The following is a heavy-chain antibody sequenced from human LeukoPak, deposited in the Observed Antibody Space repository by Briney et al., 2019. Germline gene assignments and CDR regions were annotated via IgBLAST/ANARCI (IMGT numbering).Heavy chain of an antibody. CDR3: AKGPLGLEPTYFDY. D-gene: IGHD1-1*01. CDR2: LRGDGDT. CDR1: GFSFSNYA. V-gene: IGHV3-23*01. J-gene: IGHJ4*02. Sequence: GGSLRLSCAASGFSFSNYAMSWVRQAPARGLEWVSSLRGDGDTFYADSVKGRFTLSRDNSKNTLYLQMNSLRAEDTAVYYCAKGPLGLEPTYFDYWGQGTLVTVSS.